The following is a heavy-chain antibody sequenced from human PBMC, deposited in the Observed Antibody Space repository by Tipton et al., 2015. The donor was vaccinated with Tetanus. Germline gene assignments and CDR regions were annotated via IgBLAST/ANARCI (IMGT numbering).Heavy chain of an antibody. J-gene: IGHJ2*01. Sequence: GSLRLSCEASGFAFRNTWMSWVRQAPGKGLEWVSSIRNRGDATYYADSVKGRFTISRDSSESTLYLQMNSLRPEDTAVYFCAKDYSSSSWTWSRRYFDLWGRGTLVAVSS. CDR1: GFAFRNTW. CDR2: IRNRGDAT. D-gene: IGHD6-6*01. V-gene: IGHV3-23*01. CDR3: AKDYSSSSWTWSRRYFDL.